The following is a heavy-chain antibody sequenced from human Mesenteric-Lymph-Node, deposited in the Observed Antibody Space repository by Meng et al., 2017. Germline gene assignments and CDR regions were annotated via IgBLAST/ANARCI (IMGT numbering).Heavy chain of an antibody. D-gene: IGHD4/OR15-4a*01. CDR2: IKHSGST. CDR1: GGSFSGYY. Sequence: GSLRLSCAVYGGSFSGYYWSWIRQPPGEGLEWIGEIKHSGSTNYNPSLKSRVTISVDTSKNQFSLKLSSVTAADKAVYYCARWDYPIYWGQGTLVTVSS. CDR3: ARWDYPIY. J-gene: IGHJ4*02. V-gene: IGHV4-34*01.